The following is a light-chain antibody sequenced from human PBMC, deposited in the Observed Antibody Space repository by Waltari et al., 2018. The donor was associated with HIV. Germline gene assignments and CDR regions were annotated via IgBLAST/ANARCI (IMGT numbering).Light chain of an antibody. CDR2: GAN. V-gene: IGKV3-15*01. J-gene: IGKJ2*01. Sequence: MMQSPDTLPVSPGEGVTLTCRASQSVYTNVAWYQQRPGQAPRLLIYGANNRSAGYTARFSGGGSGTEFTLTISSLQSEDFAVYFCHQYNNWPYTFGQGAKLVIK. CDR1: QSVYTN. CDR3: HQYNNWPYT.